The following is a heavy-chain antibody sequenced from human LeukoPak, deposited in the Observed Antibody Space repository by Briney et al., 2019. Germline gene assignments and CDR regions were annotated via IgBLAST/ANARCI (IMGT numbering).Heavy chain of an antibody. CDR2: ISGSGYST. Sequence: GGSLRLSCAASGFTFSSYAMSWVRQAPGKGLEWVSAISGSGYSTYYADSVKGRFTISRDNSKSTLYLQTNSLRAEDMAVYYCAKRSHYDFWSGPDYWGQGTLVTVSS. CDR1: GFTFSSYA. V-gene: IGHV3-23*01. J-gene: IGHJ4*02. D-gene: IGHD3-3*01. CDR3: AKRSHYDFWSGPDY.